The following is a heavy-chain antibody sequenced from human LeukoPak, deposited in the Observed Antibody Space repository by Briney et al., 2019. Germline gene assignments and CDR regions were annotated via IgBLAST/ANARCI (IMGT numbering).Heavy chain of an antibody. CDR3: ARASSRDGYNFLGS. CDR1: GGSISSSGYY. V-gene: IGHV4-31*03. J-gene: IGHJ4*02. D-gene: IGHD5-24*01. Sequence: SQTLSLTCTVSGGSISSSGYYWSWIRQHPGKGLEWIGYIYYSGSTYYNPSLKSRVTISVDTSKNQFSLKLSSVTAADTAVYYCARASSRDGYNFLGSWGQGTLVTVSS. CDR2: IYYSGST.